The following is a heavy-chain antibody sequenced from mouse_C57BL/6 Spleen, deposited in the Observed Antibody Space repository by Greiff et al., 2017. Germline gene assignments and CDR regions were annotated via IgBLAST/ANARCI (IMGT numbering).Heavy chain of an antibody. Sequence: QVQLKESGPGLVQPSQSLSITCTASGFSLTSYGVHWVRQSPGKGLEWLGVIWSGGSTDYNAAFISRLSISKDNSKSQVFFEMNSLQADDTAIYYCGREGVTTGWYFGVWGTGTTVTVSS. CDR1: GFSLTSYG. V-gene: IGHV2-2*01. J-gene: IGHJ1*03. CDR3: GREGVTTGWYFGV. CDR2: IWSGGST. D-gene: IGHD2-1*01.